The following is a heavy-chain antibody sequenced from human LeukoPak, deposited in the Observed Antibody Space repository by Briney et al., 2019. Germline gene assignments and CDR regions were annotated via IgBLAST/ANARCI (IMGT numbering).Heavy chain of an antibody. V-gene: IGHV4-34*01. CDR3: AREGYGVDV. J-gene: IGHJ6*02. CDR1: GGSFSGYY. CDR2: IYHSGST. Sequence: SETLSLTCAVYGGSFSGYYWSWIRQPPGKGLEWIGYIYHSGSTYYNPSLKSRVTISVDRSKNQFSLKLSSVTAADTAVYYCAREGYGVDVWGQGTTVTVSS.